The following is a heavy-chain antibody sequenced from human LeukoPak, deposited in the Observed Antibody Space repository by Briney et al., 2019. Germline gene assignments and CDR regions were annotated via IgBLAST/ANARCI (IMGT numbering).Heavy chain of an antibody. V-gene: IGHV5-51*01. CDR3: ARTNLWFGELDAFDI. Sequence: GESLKISCKGSGYSFTSYWIGWVRQMPGKGMEWMGIIYPGDSDTRYSPSFQGQVTISADKSISIASLQWSSLKASDTAMYYCARTNLWFGELDAFDIWGQGTLVTVSS. CDR2: IYPGDSDT. D-gene: IGHD3-10*01. CDR1: GYSFTSYW. J-gene: IGHJ3*02.